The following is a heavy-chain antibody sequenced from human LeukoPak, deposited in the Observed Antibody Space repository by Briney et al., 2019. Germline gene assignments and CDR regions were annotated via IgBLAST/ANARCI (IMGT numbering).Heavy chain of an antibody. CDR2: IIIIFGTA. J-gene: IGHJ5*02. D-gene: IGHD3-3*01. CDR1: GGTFTIYT. V-gene: IGHV1-69*05. Sequence: SVKLSCKASGGTFTIYTIRWVRQAPGQGLEWMGGIIIIFGTANYAQKFQVRVTITTDESTSTAYMELSSLRSEDTAVYYCARDFGGIEFGVVISHWFDPWGQGTLVTVSS. CDR3: ARDFGGIEFGVVISHWFDP.